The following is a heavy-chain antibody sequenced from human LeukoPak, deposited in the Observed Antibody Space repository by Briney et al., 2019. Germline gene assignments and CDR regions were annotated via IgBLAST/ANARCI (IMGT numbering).Heavy chain of an antibody. D-gene: IGHD2-8*01. V-gene: IGHV4-4*07. CDR1: GGSISSYY. Sequence: SETLSLTCTVSGGSISSYYWSWIRQPAGKGLEWIGRIYTSGSTNYNPSLKSRVTMPVDTSKNQFSLKLSSVTAADTAVYYCAREEEYCTNGVCYLNYFDYWGQGTLVTVSS. J-gene: IGHJ4*02. CDR2: IYTSGST. CDR3: AREEEYCTNGVCYLNYFDY.